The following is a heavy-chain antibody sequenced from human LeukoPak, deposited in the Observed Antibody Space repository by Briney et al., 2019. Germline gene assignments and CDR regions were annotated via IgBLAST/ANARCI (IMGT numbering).Heavy chain of an antibody. CDR2: INHSGST. V-gene: IGHV4-34*01. D-gene: IGHD3-22*01. Sequence: PSETLSLTCAVYGGSFSGYYWSWIRQPPGKGLEWIGEINHSGSTNYNPSLKSRVTISVDTSKNQFSLKLSSVTAADTAVYYCARDGNYYDSSGYYVPLKFSFDYWGQGTLVTVSS. CDR3: ARDGNYYDSSGYYVPLKFSFDY. J-gene: IGHJ4*02. CDR1: GGSFSGYY.